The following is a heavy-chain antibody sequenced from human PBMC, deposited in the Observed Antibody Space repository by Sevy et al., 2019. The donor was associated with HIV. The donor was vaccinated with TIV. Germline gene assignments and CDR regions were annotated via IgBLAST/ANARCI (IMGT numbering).Heavy chain of an antibody. CDR2: INSDGSST. D-gene: IGHD4-4*01. CDR3: ARGYDYSNNVGYSSTWYLAY. Sequence: GGSLRLSCAASGFSFRSYWMHWVRQAPGKGLVWVSRINSDGSSTAYEDSVRGRFTISRDNAKNTLYLEMNSLRGEDTAVYYCARGYDYSNNVGYSSTWYLAYWGQGSLVTVSS. J-gene: IGHJ4*02. CDR1: GFSFRSYW. V-gene: IGHV3-74*01.